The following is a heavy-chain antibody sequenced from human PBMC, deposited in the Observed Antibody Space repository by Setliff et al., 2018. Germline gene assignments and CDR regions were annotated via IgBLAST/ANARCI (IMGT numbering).Heavy chain of an antibody. D-gene: IGHD2-2*02. Sequence: SETLSLTCAVYGGSFSGYSWSWIRQPPGKGLEWIGKINHSGSTNYNPSLKSRVTISIDTSKNQFSLKLSSVTAADTAVYYCTRGINTVSWTPKYWGQGTLVTVSS. CDR1: GGSFSGYS. J-gene: IGHJ4*02. V-gene: IGHV4-34*01. CDR2: INHSGST. CDR3: TRGINTVSWTPKY.